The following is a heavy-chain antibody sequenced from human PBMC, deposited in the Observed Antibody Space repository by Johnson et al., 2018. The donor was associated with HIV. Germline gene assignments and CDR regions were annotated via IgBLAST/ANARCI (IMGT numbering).Heavy chain of an antibody. D-gene: IGHD6-25*01. CDR1: GFTFDDYA. V-gene: IGHV3-9*01. Sequence: VHLVESGGGLVQPGRSLRLSCAASGFTFDDYAMHWVRQAPGKGLEWVSGINWNGGSTGYADSVKGRFTISRDNAKNSLYLQMNSLRAEDTALYYCARVLRGYDAFDIWGQGTRVTVSS. CDR2: INWNGGST. J-gene: IGHJ3*02. CDR3: ARVLRGYDAFDI.